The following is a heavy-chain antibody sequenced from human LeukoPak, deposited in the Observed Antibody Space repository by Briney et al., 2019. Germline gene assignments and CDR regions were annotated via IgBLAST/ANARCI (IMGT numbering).Heavy chain of an antibody. J-gene: IGHJ3*02. CDR3: AKDQVISGSEASDI. CDR2: ISGSGVGT. D-gene: IGHD2-21*01. CDR1: GFTFSSYT. V-gene: IGHV3-23*01. Sequence: GGSLRLSCAASGFTFSSYTMNWVRQAPGKGLEWVSAISGSGVGTYYADSVKGRFTISRDNSWNTLYLQMSCLRAEDTAVYYCAKDQVISGSEASDIWGQGTMVTVSS.